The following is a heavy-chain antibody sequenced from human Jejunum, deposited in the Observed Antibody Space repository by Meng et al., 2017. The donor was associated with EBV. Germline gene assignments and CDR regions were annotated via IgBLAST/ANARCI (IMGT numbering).Heavy chain of an antibody. CDR1: GGSVSTGSYY. Sequence: QVQLQESDPGLVKSPATLSLTCTVSGGSVSTGSYYWSWIRQPPGKGLEWIGYFYYSASPKYNPSLKSRATISADMSKNQFSLKLRSVTSADTAVYYCARGRGVTDYYDSSGSPFDYWGQGTLVTVAS. CDR3: ARGRGVTDYYDSSGSPFDY. D-gene: IGHD3-22*01. J-gene: IGHJ4*02. V-gene: IGHV4-61*01. CDR2: FYYSASP.